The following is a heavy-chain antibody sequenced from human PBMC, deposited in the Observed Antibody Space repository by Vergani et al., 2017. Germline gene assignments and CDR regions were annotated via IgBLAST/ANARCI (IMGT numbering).Heavy chain of an antibody. J-gene: IGHJ6*02. CDR3: AKTLLTFSXASGDHYYYYGMDV. CDR1: GFGFKNFA. V-gene: IGHV3-30*02. Sequence: QVSLVESGGGVVQPGRSLTLTCSASGFGFKNFAMHWVRQAPGKGLEWVAFIRFDGSNTYYADSLKGRFTISRDNSQNSLYLQMNSLRAEDTAVYYCAKTLLTFSXASGDHYYYYGMDVWGQGTTVTVSS. CDR2: IRFDGSNT. D-gene: IGHD3-10*01.